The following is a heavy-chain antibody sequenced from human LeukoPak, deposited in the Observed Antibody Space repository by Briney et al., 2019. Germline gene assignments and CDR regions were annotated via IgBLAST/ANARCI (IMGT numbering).Heavy chain of an antibody. J-gene: IGHJ5*01. CDR1: GFTFSSYF. CDR3: ARVAVSGPTGWFDS. D-gene: IGHD2-8*02. Sequence: GASLRLSCAASGFTFSSYFMHWVRQAPGKGLEWVSSISSTSAYIYYADSVKGRFTISRDNVDNVVYLQMNSLGAEDTAVYYCARVAVSGPTGWFDSWGQGTLVIVSS. V-gene: IGHV3-21*01. CDR2: ISSTSAYI.